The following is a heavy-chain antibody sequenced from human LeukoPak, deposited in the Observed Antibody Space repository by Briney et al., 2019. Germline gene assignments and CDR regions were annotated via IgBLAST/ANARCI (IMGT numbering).Heavy chain of an antibody. CDR2: IVPILGTA. CDR3: ARDRGDQGRYYFDY. J-gene: IGHJ4*02. CDR1: GGSFGRYA. D-gene: IGHD1-26*01. Sequence: SVKVSCKAPGGSFGRYAISWVRQAPEQGLEWMGGIVPILGTANYAQKFQGRVTMTRDTSISTAYMELSRLRSDDTAVYYCARDRGDQGRYYFDYWGQGTLVTVSS. V-gene: IGHV1-69*10.